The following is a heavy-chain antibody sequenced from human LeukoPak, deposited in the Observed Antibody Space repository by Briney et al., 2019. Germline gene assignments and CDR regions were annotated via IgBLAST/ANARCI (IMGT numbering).Heavy chain of an antibody. CDR1: GYTVTSYY. CDR2: INPSGGST. J-gene: IGHJ4*02. CDR3: ARDRYNSFDY. Sequence: GASVKVSCKASGYTVTSYYMHWVRQAPGQGLEWRGIINPSGGSTSYAQKFQGRVTVTRDTSTSTVYMELSGLRSEATAVYYCARDRYNSFDYWGQGTLVTVSS. D-gene: IGHD3-16*02. V-gene: IGHV1-46*01.